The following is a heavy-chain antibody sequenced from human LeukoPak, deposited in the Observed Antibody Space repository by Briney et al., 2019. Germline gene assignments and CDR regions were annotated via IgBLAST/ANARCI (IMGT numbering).Heavy chain of an antibody. CDR1: GFTFSSYG. Sequence: GGPLRLSCAASGFTFSSYGMHWVRQAPGKGLEGVTVISYDGSNKYYADSVKGRFTISRDNSKNTLYLQMNSLRAEDTAVYYCAKEIYIGVVTAIRVVYGMDVWGQGATVTVSS. V-gene: IGHV3-30*18. D-gene: IGHD2-21*02. CDR2: ISYDGSNK. J-gene: IGHJ6*02. CDR3: AKEIYIGVVTAIRVVYGMDV.